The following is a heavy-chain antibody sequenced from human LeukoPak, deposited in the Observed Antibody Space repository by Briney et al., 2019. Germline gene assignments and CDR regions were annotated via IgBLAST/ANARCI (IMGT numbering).Heavy chain of an antibody. V-gene: IGHV3-7*01. CDR2: IKQDGSEK. CDR3: ARDASYRGAWGAFDI. D-gene: IGHD3-10*01. Sequence: PGGSLRLSCAASGFTFSSYWMSWVRQAPGKGLEWVANIKQDGSEKYYVDSVKGRFTISRDNSKNTLYLQMNSLRAEDTAVYYCARDASYRGAWGAFDIWGQGTMVTVSS. CDR1: GFTFSSYW. J-gene: IGHJ3*02.